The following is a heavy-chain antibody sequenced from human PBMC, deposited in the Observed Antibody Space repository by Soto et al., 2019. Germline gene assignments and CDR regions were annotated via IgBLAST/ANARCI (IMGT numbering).Heavy chain of an antibody. CDR3: AKGDGGYFDH. CDR1: GCSFSNYA. V-gene: IGHV3-23*05. Sequence: EVQLLESGGGLVQPGGSLRLSCIASGCSFSNYAMIWVRQAPGKGPEWVSSIEISGRATYYADAVKGRFTISRDDSKNAVYLHMNSLRGEDTAVYFCAKGDGGYFDHWGQGSLVTVSS. J-gene: IGHJ4*02. CDR2: IEISGRAT. D-gene: IGHD3-16*01.